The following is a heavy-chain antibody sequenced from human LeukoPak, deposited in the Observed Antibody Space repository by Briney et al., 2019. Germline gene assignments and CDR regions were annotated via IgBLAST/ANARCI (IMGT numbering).Heavy chain of an antibody. CDR3: AKRTPYRSGLYYFDY. CDR1: GFTFSSYG. CDR2: INGGGDT. Sequence: GGSLRLSCAASGFTFSSYGMSWVRQAPGEGLEWVSTINGGGDTFYADSVKGRFTISRDNSKNTLYPQMNSLRAEDTAAYYCAKRTPYRSGLYYFDYWGRGTLVTVSS. D-gene: IGHD6-19*01. V-gene: IGHV3-23*01. J-gene: IGHJ4*02.